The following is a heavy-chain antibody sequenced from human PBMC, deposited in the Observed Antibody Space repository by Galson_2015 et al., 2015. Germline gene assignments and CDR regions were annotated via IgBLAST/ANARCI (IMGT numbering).Heavy chain of an antibody. J-gene: IGHJ5*02. D-gene: IGHD2-2*01. CDR1: GDSISGIYY. Sequence: SETLSLTCTVSGDSISGIYYWGWIRQPPGKGLEWIGSIHHSGTTYYNPSLKSQLTISVDTSNNQFSLKLASVTAADTAVYYCARDSLVPAAMLYNWFDPWGQGTLVTVSS. CDR2: IHHSGTT. CDR3: ARDSLVPAAMLYNWFDP. V-gene: IGHV4-38-2*02.